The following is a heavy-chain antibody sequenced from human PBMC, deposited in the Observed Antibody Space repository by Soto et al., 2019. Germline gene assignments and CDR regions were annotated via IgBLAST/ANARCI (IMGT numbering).Heavy chain of an antibody. D-gene: IGHD3-3*01. Sequence: ASVKVSCKASGYTFTSYAMYWLLQAPGQRLEWMGWINAGNGNTKYSQKFQGRVTITRDTSASTAYMELSSLRSEDTAVYYCARDFSDDFWSGPPNWFDPWGQGTLVTVSS. V-gene: IGHV1-3*01. CDR2: INAGNGNT. CDR3: ARDFSDDFWSGPPNWFDP. J-gene: IGHJ5*02. CDR1: GYTFTSYA.